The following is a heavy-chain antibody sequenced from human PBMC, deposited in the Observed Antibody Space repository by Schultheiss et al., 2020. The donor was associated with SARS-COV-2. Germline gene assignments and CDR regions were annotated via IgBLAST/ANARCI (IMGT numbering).Heavy chain of an antibody. J-gene: IGHJ4*02. CDR2: IRYDGSNK. Sequence: GGSLRLSCAASGFTFSSHGMHWVRQAPGKGLEWVAFIRYDGSNKYYADSVKGRFTISRDNSKNTLYLQMNSLRAEDTAVYYCAIPYYYDSSGYGLFDYWGQGTLVTVSS. CDR1: GFTFSSHG. CDR3: AIPYYYDSSGYGLFDY. D-gene: IGHD3-22*01. V-gene: IGHV3-30*02.